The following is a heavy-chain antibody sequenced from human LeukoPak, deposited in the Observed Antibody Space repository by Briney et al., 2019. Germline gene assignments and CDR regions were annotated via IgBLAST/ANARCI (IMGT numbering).Heavy chain of an antibody. CDR1: GYTFTSYG. D-gene: IGHD3-9*01. V-gene: IGHV1-18*01. CDR3: ARENLFYDILTGYLDY. Sequence: GASVKVSCKASGYTFTSYGISWVRQAPGQGLEWMGWISAYNGNTNYAQKLQGRVTMTTDTSTSTAYMELRSLRSDDTAVYYCARENLFYDILTGYLDYWGQGTLVTVSS. CDR2: ISAYNGNT. J-gene: IGHJ4*02.